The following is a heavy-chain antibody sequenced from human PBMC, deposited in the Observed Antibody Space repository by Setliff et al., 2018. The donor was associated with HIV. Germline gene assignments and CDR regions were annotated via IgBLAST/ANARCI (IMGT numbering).Heavy chain of an antibody. CDR2: IYSSGKT. J-gene: IGHJ4*02. CDR1: GGSTSNYY. V-gene: IGHV4-4*09. Sequence: SETLSLTCIVSGGSTSNYYWSWIRQPPGKGLEWIGYIYSSGKTKYNPSLKSRVTMSVDTSQNQFSLNLNSVTAADTAVYFCARHPPKVAYYSSGPTNYLDYWGRGTLVTVSS. D-gene: IGHD3-10*01. CDR3: ARHPPKVAYYSSGPTNYLDY.